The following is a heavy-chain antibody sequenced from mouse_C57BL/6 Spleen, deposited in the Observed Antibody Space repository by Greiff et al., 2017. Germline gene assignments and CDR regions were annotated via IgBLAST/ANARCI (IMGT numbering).Heavy chain of an antibody. V-gene: IGHV1-64*01. CDR2: IHPNSGST. CDR1: GYTFTSYW. CDR3: AREGFLRAMDY. Sequence: QVQLQQPGAELVQPGASVKLSCKASGYTFTSYWMHWVKQRPGQGLEWIGMIHPNSGSTNYNENFNSKATLTVDKSSSTAYMQLSSLTSEASAVYYCAREGFLRAMDYWGQGTSVTVSS. D-gene: IGHD1-1*01. J-gene: IGHJ4*01.